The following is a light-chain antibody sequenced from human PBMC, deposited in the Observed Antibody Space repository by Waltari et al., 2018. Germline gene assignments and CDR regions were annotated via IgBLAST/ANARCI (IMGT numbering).Light chain of an antibody. CDR2: SNN. Sequence: QSVLTQPPSASGTPGQRVTISCSGSSSNIGSQAVNWYQQRPGTAPKLLMYSNNQRPSGVPDRFSGSKSGTSASLAISGLQSEDEADYYCATWDDNLNGVVFGGGTKLTVL. J-gene: IGLJ2*01. V-gene: IGLV1-44*01. CDR3: ATWDDNLNGVV. CDR1: SSNIGSQA.